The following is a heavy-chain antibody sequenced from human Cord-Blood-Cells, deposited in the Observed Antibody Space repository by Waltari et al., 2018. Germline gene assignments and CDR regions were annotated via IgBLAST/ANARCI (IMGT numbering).Heavy chain of an antibody. D-gene: IGHD3-9*01. CDR2: IKQDGSEK. V-gene: IGHV3-7*01. CDR3: ARPQYYDILTGYHDAFDI. CDR1: GFTFSSYW. Sequence: EVQLVESGGGLVQPGGSLRLSCAASGFTFSSYWMSWVRPAPGKGLEWVANIKQDGSEKYYVDSVKGRFTISRDNAKNSLYLQMNSLRAEDTAVYYCARPQYYDILTGYHDAFDIWGQGTMVTVSS. J-gene: IGHJ3*02.